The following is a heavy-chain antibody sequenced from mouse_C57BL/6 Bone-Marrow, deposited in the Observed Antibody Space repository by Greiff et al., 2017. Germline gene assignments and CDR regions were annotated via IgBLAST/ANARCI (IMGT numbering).Heavy chain of an antibody. CDR1: GYTFTSYW. Sequence: QVHVKQPGAELVKPGASVKMSCKASGYTFTSYWITWVKQRPGQGLEWIGDIYPGSGSTNYNEKFKSKATLTVDTSSSTAYMQLSSLTSEDSAVYYCAREGYSNYGYWGQGTTLTVSS. CDR2: IYPGSGST. D-gene: IGHD2-5*01. V-gene: IGHV1-55*01. J-gene: IGHJ2*01. CDR3: AREGYSNYGY.